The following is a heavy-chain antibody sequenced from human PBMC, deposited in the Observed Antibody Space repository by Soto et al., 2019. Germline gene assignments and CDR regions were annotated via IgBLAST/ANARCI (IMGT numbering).Heavy chain of an antibody. D-gene: IGHD1-7*01. Sequence: GGSLRLSCAASGFTFSSYAMHWVRQAPGKGLEWVAVISYDGSNKYYADSVKGRFTISRDNSKNTLYLQMNSLRAEDTAVYYCARESIELNHYGMDVWGQGTTVTVSS. J-gene: IGHJ6*02. V-gene: IGHV3-30-3*01. CDR1: GFTFSSYA. CDR3: ARESIELNHYGMDV. CDR2: ISYDGSNK.